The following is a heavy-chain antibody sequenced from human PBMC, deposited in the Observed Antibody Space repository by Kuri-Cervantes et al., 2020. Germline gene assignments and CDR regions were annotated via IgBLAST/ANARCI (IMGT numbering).Heavy chain of an antibody. CDR2: IKQDGSEK. CDR3: ASGDYVRGAFDI. Sequence: GGSLRLSCAASGFTFSSYAMSWVRQAPGKGLEWVANIKQDGSEKYYVDSVKGRFTISRDNAKNSLYLQMNSLRAEDTAVYYCASGDYVRGAFDIWGQGTMVTVSS. J-gene: IGHJ3*02. CDR1: GFTFSSYA. V-gene: IGHV3-7*01. D-gene: IGHD4-17*01.